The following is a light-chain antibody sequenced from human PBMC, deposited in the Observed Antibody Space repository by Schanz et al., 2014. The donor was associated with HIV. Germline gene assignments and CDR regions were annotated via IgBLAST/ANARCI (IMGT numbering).Light chain of an antibody. J-gene: IGLJ2*01. CDR1: SSNTGAGHG. CDR3: QSFDNSLGGRI. Sequence: QSVLTQPPSVSGAPGQRVTISCTGSSSNTGAGHGVQWYQQLPGTAPKLLIYDNTNRPSGVPDRFSGSRSGTSVSLAITGLQAEDEADYYCQSFDNSLGGRIFGGGTKLTVL. CDR2: DNT. V-gene: IGLV1-40*01.